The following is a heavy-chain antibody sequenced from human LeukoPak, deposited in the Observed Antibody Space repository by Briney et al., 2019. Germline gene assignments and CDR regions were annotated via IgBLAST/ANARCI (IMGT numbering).Heavy chain of an antibody. CDR1: GFTFSSYA. CDR2: ISYDGSNK. V-gene: IGHV3-30*18. J-gene: IGHJ4*02. CDR3: AKQKDYGDYYYFDY. D-gene: IGHD4-17*01. Sequence: GGSLRLSCAASGFTFSSYAMHWVRQAPGKGLEWVAVISYDGSNKYYADSVKGRFTISRDNSKNTLYLQMNSLRAEDTAVYYCAKQKDYGDYYYFDYWGQGTLVTVSS.